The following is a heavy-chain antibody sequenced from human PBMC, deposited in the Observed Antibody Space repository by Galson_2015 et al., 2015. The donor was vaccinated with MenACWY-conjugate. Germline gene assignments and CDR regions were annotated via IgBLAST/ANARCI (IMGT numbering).Heavy chain of an antibody. CDR3: ARLAGRDGYRADY. V-gene: IGHV5-51*03. CDR2: IYTGDSDT. CDR1: GYSFTNYW. J-gene: IGHJ4*02. Sequence: QSGAEVTKPGESLKISCKGSGYSFTNYWIGWVRQMPGKGLEWMGIIYTGDSDTRYSPSFQGQVTISADKSISTSYLHWSSLKDSDTAMYYCARLAGRDGYRADYWGQGALVTVSS. D-gene: IGHD5-24*01.